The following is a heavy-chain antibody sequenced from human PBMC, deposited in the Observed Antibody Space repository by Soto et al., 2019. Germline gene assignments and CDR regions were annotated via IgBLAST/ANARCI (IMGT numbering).Heavy chain of an antibody. J-gene: IGHJ4*02. V-gene: IGHV4-59*01. CDR2: ISYSGST. D-gene: IGHD6-13*01. CDR3: ARGTSWQLPFDY. CDR1: SDSISSYY. Sequence: QVQLQESGPGLVKPSETLSLTCTVSSDSISSYYWSWIRQPPGKRLEWIGYISYSGSTDYNPSLKSRVTISGDTSKKQFSLKVSSVTAADTAVYYCARGTSWQLPFDYWGQGTLVTVSS.